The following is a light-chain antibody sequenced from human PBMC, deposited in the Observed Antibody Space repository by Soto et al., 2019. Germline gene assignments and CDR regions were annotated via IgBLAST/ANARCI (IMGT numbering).Light chain of an antibody. CDR3: ATWDSSLIAGL. Sequence: QSVLTQPPSVSAAPGQKVTISCSGSNSNIGNNYVSWYQHLPGTAPKLLIYDDNKRPSGIPDRFSGTKSGTSATLGISGLQTEDEADYYCATWDSSLIAGLFGGGTKVTVL. CDR1: NSNIGNNY. V-gene: IGLV1-51*01. CDR2: DDN. J-gene: IGLJ2*01.